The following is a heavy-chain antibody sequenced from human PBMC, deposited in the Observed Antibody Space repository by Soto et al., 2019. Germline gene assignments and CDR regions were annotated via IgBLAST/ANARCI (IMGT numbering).Heavy chain of an antibody. D-gene: IGHD1-20*01. CDR1: GFTFSNAW. Sequence: EVQLVESGGGLVKPGGSLRLSCAASGFTFSNAWMNWVRQAPGKGLEWVGRIKSKTDGGTTDYAAPVKGRFTISRDDSKNTLYLQMNSLKAEDTAVYYCTTDSSGITGMLDAFDIWGQGTMVTVSS. CDR2: IKSKTDGGTT. CDR3: TTDSSGITGMLDAFDI. J-gene: IGHJ3*02. V-gene: IGHV3-15*07.